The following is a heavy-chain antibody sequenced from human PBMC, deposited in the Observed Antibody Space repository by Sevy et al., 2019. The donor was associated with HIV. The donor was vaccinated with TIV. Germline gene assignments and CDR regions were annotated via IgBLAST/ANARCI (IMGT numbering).Heavy chain of an antibody. D-gene: IGHD6-25*01. V-gene: IGHV3-11*01. J-gene: IGHJ6*02. CDR2: ISSSGRTI. Sequence: GGSLRLSCAASGFTFSDYYMSWIRQAPGKGLEWVSYISSSGRTIYYADSVKGRFTISRDNAKNSLYLQMNSLRAEDTAVYYCARASDSGCYHYYGMDVWGQGTTVTVSS. CDR3: ARASDSGCYHYYGMDV. CDR1: GFTFSDYY.